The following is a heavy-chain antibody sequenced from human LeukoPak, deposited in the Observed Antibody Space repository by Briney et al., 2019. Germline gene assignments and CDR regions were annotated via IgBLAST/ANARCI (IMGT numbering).Heavy chain of an antibody. D-gene: IGHD3-10*02. V-gene: IGHV3-48*03. J-gene: IGHJ6*04. Sequence: GGSLRLSCTASGFSFGDYAMSWFRQAPGKGLEWVSAISGSGSTIYYADSVKGRFTISRDNAKNSLYLQMNSLRAEDTAVYYCAELGITMIGGVWGKGTTVTISS. CDR3: AELGITMIGGV. CDR2: ISGSGSTI. CDR1: GFSFGDYA.